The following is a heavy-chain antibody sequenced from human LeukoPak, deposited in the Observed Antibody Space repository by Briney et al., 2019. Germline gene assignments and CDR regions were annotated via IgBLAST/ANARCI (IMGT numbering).Heavy chain of an antibody. D-gene: IGHD3/OR15-3a*01. V-gene: IGHV1-8*03. J-gene: IGHJ3*02. CDR1: GGTFSSYA. CDR2: MNPNTGKT. CDR3: ARRGLVAGIYDLVYGFDI. Sequence: GASVKVSCKASGGTFSSYAINWVRQAPGQGPEWMGWMNPNTGKTGFAQKFQGRVTISQNSSISTVYMELSSLTSKDTAVYYCARRGLVAGIYDLVYGFDIWGHGTMVTVSS.